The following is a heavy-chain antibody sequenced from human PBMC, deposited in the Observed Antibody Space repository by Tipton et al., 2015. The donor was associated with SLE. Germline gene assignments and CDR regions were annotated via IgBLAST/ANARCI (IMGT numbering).Heavy chain of an antibody. CDR3: ARVTHAGALDI. CDR2: ISYDGSNK. V-gene: IGHV3-30*04. Sequence: SLRLPCAASGFTFSSYAMHWVRQAPGKGLEWVAVISYDGSNKYYADSVEGRFTISRDNSKNTLYLQMNSLRAEDTAVFYCARVTHAGALDIWGQGTMVTVSS. D-gene: IGHD4-23*01. CDR1: GFTFSSYA. J-gene: IGHJ3*02.